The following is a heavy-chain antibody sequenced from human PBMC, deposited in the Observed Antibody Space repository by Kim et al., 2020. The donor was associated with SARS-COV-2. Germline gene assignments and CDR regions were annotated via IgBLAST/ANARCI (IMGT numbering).Heavy chain of an antibody. CDR2: ISYDGSNK. V-gene: IGHV3-30*04. Sequence: GGSLRLSCAAFGFTFSSYAMHWVRQAPGKGLEWVAVISYDGSNKYYADSVKGRFTISRDNSKNTLYLQMNSQRAEDTAVYYCARDYYGDYYFDYWGQGTLVTVSS. D-gene: IGHD4-17*01. CDR3: ARDYYGDYYFDY. J-gene: IGHJ4*02. CDR1: GFTFSSYA.